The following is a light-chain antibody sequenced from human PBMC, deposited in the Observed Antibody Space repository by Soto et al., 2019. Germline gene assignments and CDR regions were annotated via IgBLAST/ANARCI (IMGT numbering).Light chain of an antibody. Sequence: QSVLTQPPSVSGAPGQRVTISCTGSSSNIGAGYGVHWYQQLPGTAPKLLIYGDTNRPSGVPDRFSGSKSDTSASLAITGLQAEDEADYYCQSYHTSLSGFVIFGGGTKLTVL. J-gene: IGLJ2*01. CDR1: SSNIGAGYG. V-gene: IGLV1-40*01. CDR3: QSYHTSLSGFVI. CDR2: GDT.